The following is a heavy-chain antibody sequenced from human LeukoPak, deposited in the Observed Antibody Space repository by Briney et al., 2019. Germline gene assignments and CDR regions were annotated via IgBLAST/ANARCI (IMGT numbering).Heavy chain of an antibody. D-gene: IGHD2-21*02. CDR2: ISSSSSRYI. J-gene: IGHJ4*02. Sequence: KAGGSLRLSCAASGFTFSTYSMNWVRQAPGKGLEWVSSISSSSSRYIYYADSVKGRFTISRDNAKNSLYLQMNSLRVEDTAVYYCARDRLAYCGGDCYSGVDYWGQGTLVTVSS. V-gene: IGHV3-21*01. CDR3: ARDRLAYCGGDCYSGVDY. CDR1: GFTFSTYS.